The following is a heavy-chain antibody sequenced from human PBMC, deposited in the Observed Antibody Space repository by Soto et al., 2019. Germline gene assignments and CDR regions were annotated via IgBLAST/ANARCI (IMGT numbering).Heavy chain of an antibody. J-gene: IGHJ4*02. CDR3: ARVPLIAVAGTSYFDY. CDR2: IYYSGST. V-gene: IGHV4-61*01. Sequence: QVQLQESGPGLVKPSETLSLTCTFSGGSVSSGSYSWSWIRQPPGNGLEWIGYIYYSGSTNYNPSLKSRVTISVDTSKNQFSLNLSSVTAADTAVYYCARVPLIAVAGTSYFDYWGQGTLVTVSS. D-gene: IGHD6-19*01. CDR1: GGSVSSGSYS.